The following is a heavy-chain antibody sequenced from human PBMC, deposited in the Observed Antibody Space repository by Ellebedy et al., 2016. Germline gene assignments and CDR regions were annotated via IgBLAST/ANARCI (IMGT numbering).Heavy chain of an antibody. CDR3: VKGASSGSWVTMDY. Sequence: GESLKISCAASGFTLNNYAMTWIRQAAGEGLEWVSAITGDTSTTYCADSVKGRFTISRDNSRNTLYLQMNSLRVEDTALYYCVKGASSGSWVTMDYWGQGALVTVSS. D-gene: IGHD6-13*01. J-gene: IGHJ4*02. V-gene: IGHV3-23*01. CDR1: GFTLNNYA. CDR2: ITGDTSTT.